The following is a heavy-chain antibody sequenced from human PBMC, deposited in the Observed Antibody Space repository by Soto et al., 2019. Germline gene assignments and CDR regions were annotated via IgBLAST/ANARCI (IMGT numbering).Heavy chain of an antibody. CDR2: IYYSGST. V-gene: IGHV4-61*01. D-gene: IGHD6-19*01. Sequence: LVTLCLTCTVSGGSVSSGSYRWSWIRQPPGKGLEWIGYIYYSGSTNYNPSLKSRVTISVDTSKNQFSLKLSSVTAADTAVYYCARRRSGSGSPFDPWGQGTLVTVSS. CDR1: GGSVSSGSYR. J-gene: IGHJ5*02. CDR3: ARRRSGSGSPFDP.